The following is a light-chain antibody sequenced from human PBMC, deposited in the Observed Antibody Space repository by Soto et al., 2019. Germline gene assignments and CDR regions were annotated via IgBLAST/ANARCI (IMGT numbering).Light chain of an antibody. V-gene: IGKV1-39*01. CDR1: QSISSY. Sequence: DIQMTQSPSSLSASVGDRVTITCRASQSISSYLNWYQQKPGQSPKLLIYAASSLQSGVPSRFSGSRSGTDFSLTNSSLQPEDFATYYCHQSYSTLAWTVGQGTKVEIK. J-gene: IGKJ1*01. CDR2: AAS. CDR3: HQSYSTLAWT.